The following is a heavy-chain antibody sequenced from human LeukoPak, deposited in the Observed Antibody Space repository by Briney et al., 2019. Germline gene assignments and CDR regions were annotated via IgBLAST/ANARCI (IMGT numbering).Heavy chain of an antibody. CDR1: GFTFSSYS. Sequence: GGSLRLSCAASGFTFSSYSINWVRQAPGKGLEWVSSISSSTSYIYYADSLKGRFTISRDNAKNSLYLQMNSLRAEDTAVYYCARAQWRDAFDIWGQGTMVTVSS. J-gene: IGHJ3*02. D-gene: IGHD6-19*01. CDR2: ISSSTSYI. V-gene: IGHV3-21*01. CDR3: ARAQWRDAFDI.